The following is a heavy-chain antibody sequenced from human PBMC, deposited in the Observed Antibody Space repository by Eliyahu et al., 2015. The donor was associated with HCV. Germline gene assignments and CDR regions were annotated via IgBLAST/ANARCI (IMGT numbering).Heavy chain of an antibody. D-gene: IGHD6-19*01. J-gene: IGHJ4*02. CDR1: GFXFSDYY. Sequence: QVQLVESGGGLVKPGGSLRLSCAASGFXFSDYYLNWIRQAPGKGLEWVSYISGDSTYSNYADSVKGRFTISRDNAKNSLYLQMNSLRADDTAVYYCARNSIVVTGTGLVDYWGQGTLVTVSS. V-gene: IGHV3-11*06. CDR3: ARNSIVVTGTGLVDY. CDR2: ISGDSTYS.